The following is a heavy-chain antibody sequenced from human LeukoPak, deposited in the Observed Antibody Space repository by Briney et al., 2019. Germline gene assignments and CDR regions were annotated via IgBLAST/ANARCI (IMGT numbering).Heavy chain of an antibody. CDR3: ARGRKNYYDSSGYYPSNWFDP. V-gene: IGHV1-8*01. CDR1: GYTFTSYD. CDR2: MNPNSGNT. Sequence: ASVKVSCKASGYTFTSYDINWVRQATGQGLEWMGWMNPNSGNTGYAQKFQGRVTMTRNTSIGTAYMELSSLRSEDTAVYYCARGRKNYYDSSGYYPSNWFDPWGQGTLVTVSS. J-gene: IGHJ5*02. D-gene: IGHD3-22*01.